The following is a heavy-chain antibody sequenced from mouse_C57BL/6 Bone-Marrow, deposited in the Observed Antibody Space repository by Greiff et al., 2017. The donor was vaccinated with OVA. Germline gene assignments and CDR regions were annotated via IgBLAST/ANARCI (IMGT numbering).Heavy chain of an antibody. CDR2: IFPGSGST. D-gene: IGHD1-1*01. V-gene: IGHV1-75*01. CDR1: GYTFTDYY. J-gene: IGHJ1*03. Sequence: QVQLQQSGPELVKPGASVKISCKASGYTFTDYYINWVKQRPGQGLEWIGWIFPGSGSTYYNEKFKGKATLTVDKSSSTAYMLLSSLTSEDSAVYFCARDYYYGSSYRSWYFDVWGTGTTVTVSS. CDR3: ARDYYYGSSYRSWYFDV.